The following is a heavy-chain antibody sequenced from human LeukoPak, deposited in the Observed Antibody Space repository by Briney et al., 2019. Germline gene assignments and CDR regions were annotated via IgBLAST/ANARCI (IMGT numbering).Heavy chain of an antibody. V-gene: IGHV4-59*01. CDR1: GGSISSYY. Sequence: PSETLSLTCTVSGGSISSYYWSWIRQPPGKGLEWIGYVYYSGISNYNPSLKSRVTISVDTSKNQFSLKPNSVTAADTAVYYCARDLGFCSSTSCYPWFDPWGQGTLVIVSS. J-gene: IGHJ5*02. CDR2: VYYSGIS. CDR3: ARDLGFCSSTSCYPWFDP. D-gene: IGHD2-2*01.